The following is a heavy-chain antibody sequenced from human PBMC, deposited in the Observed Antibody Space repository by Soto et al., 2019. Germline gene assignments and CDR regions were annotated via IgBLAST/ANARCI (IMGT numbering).Heavy chain of an antibody. V-gene: IGHV6-1*01. J-gene: IGHJ3*02. D-gene: IGHD5-18*01. Sequence: SQTLSLTCAISGDSVSINSAAWNWIRQSPSRGLEWLGRTYYRSKWYNDYAVSVKSRITINPDTSKNQISLQLNSVTPEDTAVNCCARAVLVTAMTSLDAFDSCRQGTMVIFS. CDR1: GDSVSINSAA. CDR3: ARAVLVTAMTSLDAFDS. CDR2: TYYRSKWYN.